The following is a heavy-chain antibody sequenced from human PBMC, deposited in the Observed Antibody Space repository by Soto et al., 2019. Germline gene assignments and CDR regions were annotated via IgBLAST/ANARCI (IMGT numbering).Heavy chain of an antibody. V-gene: IGHV3-23*01. CDR2: INYSGSST. Sequence: GGSLRLSCAASGFTFSSYAMSWVRQARGKGLEWVSGINYSGSSTSYADSVKGRFTISRDNQKNTLYLQVSSLRAEDTAVYYCAKASSGGYYGVMGYDYWGQGTLVTVSS. D-gene: IGHD1-26*01. CDR3: AKASSGGYYGVMGYDY. CDR1: GFTFSSYA. J-gene: IGHJ4*02.